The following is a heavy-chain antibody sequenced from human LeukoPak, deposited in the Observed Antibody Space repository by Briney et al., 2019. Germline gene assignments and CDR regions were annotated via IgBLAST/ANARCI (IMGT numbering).Heavy chain of an antibody. D-gene: IGHD6-19*01. CDR1: GFTFSYYW. CDR2: INSEGTST. V-gene: IGHV3-74*01. J-gene: IGHJ4*02. CDR3: ARGGSGGGY. Sequence: GGSLRLSCAASGFTFSYYWMHWVRQAPGKGLVWVSRINSEGTSTSFADSVKGRFTVSRDNAKNTLYLQMNSLRPEDTAVYYCARGGSGGGYWGQGTLVTVSS.